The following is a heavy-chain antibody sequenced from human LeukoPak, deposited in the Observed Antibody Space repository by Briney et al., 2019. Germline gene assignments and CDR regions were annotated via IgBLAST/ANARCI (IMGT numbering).Heavy chain of an antibody. CDR2: IIPFFITA. CDR3: ARGRSPGNFDY. CDR1: GGTFSSYA. J-gene: IGHJ4*02. D-gene: IGHD3-10*01. V-gene: IGHV1-69*13. Sequence: GASVKVSCKASGGTFSSYAINWVRQAPGQGLEWMGGIIPFFITANYTQRFQGRVTITADESTSTAYMELSSLRAEDTAVYYCARGRSPGNFDYWGQGTLVTVSS.